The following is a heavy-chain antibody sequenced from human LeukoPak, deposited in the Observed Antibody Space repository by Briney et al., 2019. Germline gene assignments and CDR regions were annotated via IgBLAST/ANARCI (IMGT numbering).Heavy chain of an antibody. Sequence: PSQTLSLTCAASGGSISSGGYSWSWIRQPPGKGLEWIGYIYHSGSTYYNPSLKSRVTISVDRSKNQFSLKLSSVTAADTAVYYCARSYVLVPFDYWGQGTLVTVSS. D-gene: IGHD3-16*01. CDR3: ARSYVLVPFDY. CDR2: IYHSGST. CDR1: GGSISSGGYS. V-gene: IGHV4-30-2*01. J-gene: IGHJ4*02.